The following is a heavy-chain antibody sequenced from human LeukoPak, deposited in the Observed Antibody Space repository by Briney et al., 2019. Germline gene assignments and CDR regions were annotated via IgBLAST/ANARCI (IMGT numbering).Heavy chain of an antibody. CDR1: AGSITSSSYY. CDR3: ARHEPSKNYCXXXMDV. J-gene: IGHJ6*02. CDR2: IYYSGST. V-gene: IGHV4-39*01. Sequence: SETLSPTCTVSAGSITSSSYYWGWTRQPPGKGPEGIGSIYYSGSTYYSQTLESRVTIYVDTSKNQFSLKLSSVTAADTAVYYCARHEPSKNYCXXXMDVWGQGTTVTVSS.